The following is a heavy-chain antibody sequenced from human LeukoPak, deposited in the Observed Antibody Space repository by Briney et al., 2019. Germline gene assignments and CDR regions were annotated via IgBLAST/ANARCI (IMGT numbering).Heavy chain of an antibody. CDR1: GVSISRYY. CDR2: IHYSGST. V-gene: IGHV4-59*01. CDR3: ARDQGYMDV. Sequence: PSETLSLTCTVSGVSISRYYWSWIRQPPRKGLEWIGYIHYSGSTNYNPSLRSRVTISADRSKNQFSLKLSPVTAADSAVYFCARDQGYMDVWGKGTTVTVSS. J-gene: IGHJ6*03.